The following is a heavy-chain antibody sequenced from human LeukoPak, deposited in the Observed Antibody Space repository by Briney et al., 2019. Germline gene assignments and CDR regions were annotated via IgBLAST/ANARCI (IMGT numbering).Heavy chain of an antibody. CDR2: IYYSGST. D-gene: IGHD4-23*01. J-gene: IGHJ4*02. CDR3: ARTHDHGGNTDFDY. CDR1: GGSISSYY. V-gene: IGHV4-59*01. Sequence: SETLSLTCTVSGGSISSYYWSWIRQPPGKGLEWIGYIYYSGSTYYNPSLKSRVTISLDTSKNQFSLKLSSVTAADTAVYFCARTHDHGGNTDFDYWGQGILVTVSS.